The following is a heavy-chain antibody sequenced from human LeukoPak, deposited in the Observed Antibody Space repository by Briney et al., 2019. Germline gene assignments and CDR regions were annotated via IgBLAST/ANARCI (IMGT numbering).Heavy chain of an antibody. CDR2: IYHRGST. D-gene: IGHD3-10*01. V-gene: IGHV4-38-2*02. J-gene: IGHJ3*02. CDR3: ASDILSMVRGVIINSAAFDS. Sequence: SETLSLTCTVSGYSISRGYYWGWTRPPPGKGLEWIERIYHRGSTYYNPSLKSGVTISVDTTKNPFSLKQRSVSAADTAVYYCASDILSMVRGVIINSAAFDSWVQGRMVAVCS. CDR1: GYSISRGYY.